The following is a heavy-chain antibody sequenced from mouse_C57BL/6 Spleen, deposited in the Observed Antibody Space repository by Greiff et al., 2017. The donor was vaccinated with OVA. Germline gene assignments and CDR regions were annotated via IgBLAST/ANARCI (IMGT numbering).Heavy chain of an antibody. Sequence: EVQGVESGGGLVKPGGSLKLSCAASGFTFSSYAMSWVRQTPEKRLEWVATISDGGSYTYYPDNVKGRFTISRDNAKNNLYLQMSQLKSEDTAMYYCARGRDYYGSRGNWYFDVWGTGTTVTVSS. CDR2: ISDGGSYT. J-gene: IGHJ1*03. V-gene: IGHV5-4*01. D-gene: IGHD1-1*01. CDR1: GFTFSSYA. CDR3: ARGRDYYGSRGNWYFDV.